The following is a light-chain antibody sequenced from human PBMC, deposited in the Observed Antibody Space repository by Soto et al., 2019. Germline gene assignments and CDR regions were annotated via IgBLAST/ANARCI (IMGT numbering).Light chain of an antibody. CDR2: GVT. J-gene: IGLJ2*01. CDR1: ISDIGAHDL. CDR3: SSYTTSTTVE. Sequence: QSALTQPASVSGSPGQWITISCTGTISDIGAHDLVSWYQHHPGKAPRLMIYGVTNRPSGVSRRFSGSKSGNTASLTISGLQAEDEADYYCSSYTTSTTVEFGGGTKVTVL. V-gene: IGLV2-14*01.